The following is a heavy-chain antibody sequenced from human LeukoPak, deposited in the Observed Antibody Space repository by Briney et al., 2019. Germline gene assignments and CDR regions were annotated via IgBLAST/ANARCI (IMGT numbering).Heavy chain of an antibody. J-gene: IGHJ4*02. Sequence: SETLSLTCTVSGGSISSYYWSWIRQPAGKGLEWIGRIYTSGSTNHNPSLKSRVTMSVDTSKNQFSLKLSSVTAADTAVYYCAREWYCSSTSCYQTFDYWGQGTLVTVSS. CDR1: GGSISSYY. CDR2: IYTSGST. V-gene: IGHV4-4*07. CDR3: AREWYCSSTSCYQTFDY. D-gene: IGHD2-2*01.